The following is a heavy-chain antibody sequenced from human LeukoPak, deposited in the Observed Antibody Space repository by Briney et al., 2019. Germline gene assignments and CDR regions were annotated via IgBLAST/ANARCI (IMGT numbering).Heavy chain of an antibody. CDR2: ISSGGRTI. Sequence: PGGSLRLSCAASGFTFSSYSMNWVRQAPGRGLEWLSYISSGGRTIFYADSVRGRFTISRDSTKNLLYLLMNSLRDDGTAVYYCVRESITGDRDFDYWGQGTLITVSS. CDR1: GFTFSSYS. CDR3: VRESITGDRDFDY. V-gene: IGHV3-48*02. J-gene: IGHJ4*02. D-gene: IGHD7-27*01.